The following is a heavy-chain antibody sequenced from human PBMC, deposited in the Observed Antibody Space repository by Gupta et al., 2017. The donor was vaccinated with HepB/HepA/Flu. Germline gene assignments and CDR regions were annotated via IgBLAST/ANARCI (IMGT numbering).Heavy chain of an antibody. CDR2: IYWDDDK. V-gene: IGHV2-5*02. J-gene: IGHJ4*02. CDR1: VFSLSTSGVG. CDR3: AHGEAGTPLNY. Sequence: QITLKESGPTLVNPTQTLTLTCTFSVFSLSTSGVGVGWIRQPPGKALEWLALIYWDDDKRDSPALKSRLTITKDTSKNQVVLTLTNMETVDTATYYCAHGEAGTPLNYGGQGTLVTVSS. D-gene: IGHD6-19*01.